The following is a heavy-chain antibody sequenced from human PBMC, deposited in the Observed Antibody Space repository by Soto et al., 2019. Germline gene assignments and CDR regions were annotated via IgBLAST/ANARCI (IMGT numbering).Heavy chain of an antibody. CDR1: GFTFSNAW. CDR2: IKSKTDGGTT. J-gene: IGHJ4*02. V-gene: IGHV3-15*05. Sequence: EVQLVESGGGLVKPGGSLRLSCAASGFTFSNAWMSWVRQAPGKGLEWVGRIKSKTDGGTTDYAAPVKDRFTISSDDSKNSLYLQMNSLRTEDTAVYYCTTSQWIRGIIILPYYFDYWGQGALVTVSS. D-gene: IGHD3-10*01. CDR3: TTSQWIRGIIILPYYFDY.